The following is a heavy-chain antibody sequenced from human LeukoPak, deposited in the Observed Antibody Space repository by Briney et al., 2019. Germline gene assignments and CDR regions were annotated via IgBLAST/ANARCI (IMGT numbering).Heavy chain of an antibody. CDR1: GFTFSIYP. CDR2: IRGSGTT. V-gene: IGHV3-69-1*01. CDR3: ARDYDYGFDN. Sequence: GGSLRLSCAASGFTFSIYPMNWVRQAPGKGLEWISHIRGSGTTDYADSVKGRFTISRDNAKNSLYLQLSSLRAEDTAVYYCARDYDYGFDNWGQGTLVTVSS. J-gene: IGHJ4*02. D-gene: IGHD4-17*01.